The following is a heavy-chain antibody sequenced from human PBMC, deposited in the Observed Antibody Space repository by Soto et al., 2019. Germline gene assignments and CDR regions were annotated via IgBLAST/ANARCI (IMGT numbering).Heavy chain of an antibody. V-gene: IGHV1-69*12. CDR1: GGTFSSYA. CDR3: AREGGSGSYRYYGMDV. Sequence: QVQLVQSGAEVKKPGSSVKVSCKASGGTFSSYAISWVRQAPGQGLEWMGGIIPISGTANYAQKFQGRVTITAEESTSTVYMELSSLRSEDTAVYYCAREGGSGSYRYYGMDVWGQGTTVTVCS. CDR2: IIPISGTA. J-gene: IGHJ6*02. D-gene: IGHD3-10*01.